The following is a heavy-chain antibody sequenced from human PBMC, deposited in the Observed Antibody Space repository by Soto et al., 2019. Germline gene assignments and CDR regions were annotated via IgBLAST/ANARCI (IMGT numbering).Heavy chain of an antibody. CDR1: GYTFTGYY. CDR2: ISAYNGNT. V-gene: IGHV1-18*04. CDR3: VRDSPIGSTFSGYDGIDY. Sequence: ASVKVSCKASGYTFTGYYTHWVRQAPGQGLEWMGWISAYNGNTNYAQKFQGRVTITADKSTGTAYMELNSLGSEDTAVYYCVRDSPIGSTFSGYDGIDYWGQGTLVTVSS. J-gene: IGHJ4*02. D-gene: IGHD5-12*01.